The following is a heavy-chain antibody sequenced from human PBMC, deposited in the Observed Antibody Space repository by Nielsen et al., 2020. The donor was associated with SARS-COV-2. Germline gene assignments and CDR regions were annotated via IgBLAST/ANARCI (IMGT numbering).Heavy chain of an antibody. CDR1: GFTFSGSA. CDR3: TRPNMARSGNYY. D-gene: IGHD4-23*01. CDR2: IRSKANSYAT. J-gene: IGHJ4*02. V-gene: IGHV3-73*01. Sequence: GESLKISCAASGFTFSGSAMHWVRQASGKGLEWVGRIRSKANSYATSYGASVKGRFSISRDDSKNAAYLHLNGLKIEDTAVYYCTRPNMARSGNYYWGQGTLVTVSS.